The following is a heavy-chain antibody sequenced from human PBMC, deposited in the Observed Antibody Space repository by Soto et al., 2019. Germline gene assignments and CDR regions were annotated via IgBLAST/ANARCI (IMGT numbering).Heavy chain of an antibody. CDR3: ARRDRSGFSYWLDT. D-gene: IGHD3-22*01. CDR1: GGSISSGDYY. Sequence: QVQLQESGPGLVKPSQTLSLTCTVSGGSISSGDYYWSWIRQHPGKGLEWIGTIYFSGTTYSNPSLKSRVTISVDTSKNQFSLNLSSVTAADTAVYYCARRDRSGFSYWLDTWGQGTLVTVSS. V-gene: IGHV4-31*03. CDR2: IYFSGTT. J-gene: IGHJ5*02.